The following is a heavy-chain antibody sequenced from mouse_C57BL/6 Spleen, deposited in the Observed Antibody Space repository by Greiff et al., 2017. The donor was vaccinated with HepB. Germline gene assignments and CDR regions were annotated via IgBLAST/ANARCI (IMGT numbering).Heavy chain of an antibody. CDR1: GYTFTSYW. J-gene: IGHJ4*01. D-gene: IGHD3-1*01. Sequence: QVQLKQPGAELVMPGASVKLSCKASGYTFTSYWMHWVQQRPGQGLEWIAEIDHSDSYTNYNQKFKGKFTFTVAKSYSTAYMQLSSLTSEDSAVYYCARPSGIGDYYAMDYWGQGTSVTVAS. CDR3: ARPSGIGDYYAMDY. V-gene: IGHV1-69*01. CDR2: IDHSDSYT.